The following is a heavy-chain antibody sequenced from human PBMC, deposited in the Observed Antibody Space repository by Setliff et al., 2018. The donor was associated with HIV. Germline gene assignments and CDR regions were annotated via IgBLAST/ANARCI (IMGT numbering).Heavy chain of an antibody. J-gene: IGHJ4*02. V-gene: IGHV4-31*03. CDR2: VFHTGIT. CDR3: ARVADYDLTSYYFFDY. D-gene: IGHD3-9*01. CDR1: GDSITSNSHY. Sequence: PSETLSLTCTVSGDSITSNSHYWGWIRQHPGKGRKWIGYVFHTGITYQNPSLESRLSMSVDTSQNRFSLRLTSVTAADTAVSYWARVADYDLTSYYFFDYWGRGTLVTVSS.